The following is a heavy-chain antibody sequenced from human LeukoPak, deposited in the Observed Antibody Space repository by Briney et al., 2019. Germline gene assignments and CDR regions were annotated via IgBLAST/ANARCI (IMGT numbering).Heavy chain of an antibody. J-gene: IGHJ6*03. V-gene: IGHV3-20*04. Sequence: PGGSLRLSXAASGFTFGDYGMSWVRQAPGKGLEWVSGVNRNGDSTGYADSVKGRFTISRDNARTSLYLQMNSLRAEDTALYYCARSNKDYYVSYYLDVWAKGTTATVSS. CDR3: ARSNKDYYVSYYLDV. CDR2: VNRNGDST. CDR1: GFTFGDYG.